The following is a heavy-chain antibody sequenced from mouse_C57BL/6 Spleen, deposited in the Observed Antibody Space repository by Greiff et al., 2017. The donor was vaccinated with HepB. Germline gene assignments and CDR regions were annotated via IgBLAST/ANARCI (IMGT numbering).Heavy chain of an antibody. Sequence: QVQLKESGPELVKPGASVKISCKASGYAFSSSWMNWVKQRPGKGLEWIGRIYPGDGDTNYNGKFKGKATLTADKSSSTAYMQLSSLTSEDSAVYFCAKGGGSSYPAWFAYWGQGTLVTVSA. CDR1: GYAFSSSW. CDR3: AKGGGSSYPAWFAY. V-gene: IGHV1-82*01. D-gene: IGHD1-1*01. J-gene: IGHJ3*01. CDR2: IYPGDGDT.